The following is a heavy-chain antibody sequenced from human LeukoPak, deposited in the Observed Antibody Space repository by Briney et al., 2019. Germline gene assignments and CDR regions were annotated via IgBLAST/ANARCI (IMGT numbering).Heavy chain of an antibody. CDR3: TRPSTVTTQYS. V-gene: IGHV3-7*01. CDR2: IKQDGSEK. J-gene: IGHJ4*02. CDR1: GFTFSSFW. D-gene: IGHD4-17*01. Sequence: PGGSLRLSCAASGFTFSSFWMSWVRQAPGKGLEWVANIKQDGSEKYYVDSVKGRFTVSRDNAKNSLYLQMNSLRAEDTAVYYCTRPSTVTTQYSWGQGTLVTVSS.